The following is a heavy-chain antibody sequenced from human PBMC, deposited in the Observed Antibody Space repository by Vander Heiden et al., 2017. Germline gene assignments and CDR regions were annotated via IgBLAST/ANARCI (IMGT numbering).Heavy chain of an antibody. CDR3: ARDKEAVANYYFDY. D-gene: IGHD6-19*01. CDR1: GFTFSSYG. CDR2: IWYDGSNK. V-gene: IGHV3-33*01. Sequence: VQLVESGGGVVQPGRSLRLSCGASGFTFSSYGMYWVRQAPGKGLEWVAAIWYDGSNKYYADSVKGRFTISRDNSKNTLYLQMNSLRAEDTAVYYCARDKEAVANYYFDYWGQGTLVTVSS. J-gene: IGHJ4*02.